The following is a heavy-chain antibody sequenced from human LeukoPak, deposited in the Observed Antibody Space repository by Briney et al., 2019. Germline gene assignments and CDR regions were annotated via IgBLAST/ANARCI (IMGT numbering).Heavy chain of an antibody. CDR2: IYHSGST. CDR1: GGSTSSGGYS. J-gene: IGHJ4*02. Sequence: PSETLSLTCAVSGGSTSSGGYSWSWIRQPPGKGLEWIGYIYHSGSTYYNPSLKSRVTISVDRSKNQFSLKLSSVTAADTAVYYCARAGRGYGDRSYYFDYWGRGTLVTVSS. V-gene: IGHV4-30-2*01. CDR3: ARAGRGYGDRSYYFDY. D-gene: IGHD4-17*01.